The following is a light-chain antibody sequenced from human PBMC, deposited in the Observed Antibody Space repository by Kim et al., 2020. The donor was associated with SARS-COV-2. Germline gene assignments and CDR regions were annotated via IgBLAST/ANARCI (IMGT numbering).Light chain of an antibody. CDR1: SSNTGSNT. V-gene: IGLV1-44*01. J-gene: IGLJ3*02. CDR3: ASWDDSLNCPV. Sequence: GQRVTISCSGSSSNTGSNTVNWYQQLPGTAPKLLFYSNNQRPSGVPDRFSGSNSGTAAFLTISGLQSEDDADYYCASWDDSLNCPVFGGGTKLTVL. CDR2: SNN.